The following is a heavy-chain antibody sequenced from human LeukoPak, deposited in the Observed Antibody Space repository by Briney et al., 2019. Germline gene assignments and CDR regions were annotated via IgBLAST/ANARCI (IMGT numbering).Heavy chain of an antibody. V-gene: IGHV3-11*04. CDR2: VTSSGGHM. J-gene: IGHJ3*02. CDR3: AREMRGAADRAFDI. D-gene: IGHD3-10*01. CDR1: YY. Sequence: YYWGWIRQAPGKGLEWVSYVTSSGGHMYYADSAKGRFTISRDNAKNSLDLQMNSLRAGDTAVYYCAREMRGAADRAFDIWGQGTMVTVSS.